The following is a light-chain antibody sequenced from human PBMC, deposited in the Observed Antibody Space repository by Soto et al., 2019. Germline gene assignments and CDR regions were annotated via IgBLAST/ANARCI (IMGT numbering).Light chain of an antibody. J-gene: IGLJ2*01. V-gene: IGLV2-8*01. CDR3: SSYAGSNNFVV. CDR1: SSDVGTYNY. CDR2: EVT. Sequence: QSVLTQPPSASGSLGQSVTISCTGSSSDVGTYNYVSWYQQYPGKAPKLMIYEVTKRPSGVPDRFSGSESGNTASLTVSGLQADDEADYYCSSYAGSNNFVVFGGGTQLTVL.